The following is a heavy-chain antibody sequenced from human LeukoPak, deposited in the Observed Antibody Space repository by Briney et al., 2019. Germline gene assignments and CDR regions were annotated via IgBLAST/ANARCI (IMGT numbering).Heavy chain of an antibody. Sequence: SETLSLTCTVSGGSISSYFWSWIRQPAGKGLEWIGYVYYSGSTNYNPSLKSRVTISVDTSKKQFSLKLSSATAADTAVYYCARVLDLSKRGLDAFDIWGQGTMVTVSS. CDR2: VYYSGST. D-gene: IGHD3-16*01. V-gene: IGHV4-59*01. CDR1: GGSISSYF. J-gene: IGHJ3*02. CDR3: ARVLDLSKRGLDAFDI.